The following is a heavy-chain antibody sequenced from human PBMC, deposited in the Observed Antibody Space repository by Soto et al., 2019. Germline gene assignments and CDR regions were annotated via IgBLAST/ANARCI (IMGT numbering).Heavy chain of an antibody. CDR1: GGSISSGGYY. D-gene: IGHD3-3*01. CDR2: IYYSGST. CDR3: ARVSGCYDFWSGYYTDCGWFDP. Sequence: QVQLQESGPGLVKPSQTLSLTCTVSGGSISSGGYYWSWIRQHPGKGLEWIGYIYYSGSTYYNPSLKSRVTISVDTSKNQFSLKLSSVTAADTAVYYCARVSGCYDFWSGYYTDCGWFDPWGQGTLVTVSS. V-gene: IGHV4-31*03. J-gene: IGHJ5*02.